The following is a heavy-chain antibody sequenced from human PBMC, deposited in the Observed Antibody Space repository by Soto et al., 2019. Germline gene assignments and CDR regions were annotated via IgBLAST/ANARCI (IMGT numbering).Heavy chain of an antibody. V-gene: IGHV3-30-3*01. CDR2: MSYDGSNK. CDR3: ARDGGAS. J-gene: IGHJ5*02. CDR1: GFTFSSYA. Sequence: QVQLVESGGGVVQPGRSLRLSCAASGFTFSSYAMHWVRRAPGKGLEWMAVMSYDGSNKYYADSVKGRFTISRDNSKNTLYLQMNSLRPEDTAVYYWARDGGASWGQGTRVIVSS. D-gene: IGHD3-16*01.